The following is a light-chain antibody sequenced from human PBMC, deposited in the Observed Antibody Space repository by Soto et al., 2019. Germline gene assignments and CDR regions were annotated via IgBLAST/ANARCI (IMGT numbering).Light chain of an antibody. CDR2: TTS. V-gene: IGKV1-39*01. CDR3: QQGYSSVLT. CDR1: QTISNY. J-gene: IGKJ4*01. Sequence: DIQMTQSPSSLSASVGDRVTITCRASQTISNYLNWYQQKPGRAPKLLIYTTSNLQSGVPSRFSGSGSGTGFTLTISNLQPEDFATYYCQQGYSSVLTFGGGTKVEIK.